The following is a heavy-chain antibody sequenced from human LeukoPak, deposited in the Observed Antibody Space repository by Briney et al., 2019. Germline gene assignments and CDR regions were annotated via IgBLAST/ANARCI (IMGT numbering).Heavy chain of an antibody. CDR2: ISYDGSNK. Sequence: GGSLRLSCAASGFTFSSYAMHWVRQAPGKGLEWVAVISYDGSNKYYADSVKGRFTISRDNSKNTLYLQMNGLRAEDTAVYYCARAPPHYSGSYFPAMLWGQGTLVTVSS. CDR1: GFTFSSYA. CDR3: ARAPPHYSGSYFPAML. J-gene: IGHJ4*02. V-gene: IGHV3-30*04. D-gene: IGHD1-26*01.